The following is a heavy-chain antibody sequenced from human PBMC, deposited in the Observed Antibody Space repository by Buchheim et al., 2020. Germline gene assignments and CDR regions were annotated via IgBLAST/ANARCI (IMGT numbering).Heavy chain of an antibody. D-gene: IGHD3-10*01. CDR1: GASITSSAYY. J-gene: IGHJ4*02. CDR2: VYYSGSP. Sequence: QLQLQESGPGLVKPSETLSLTCTVSGASITSSAYYWGWIRQPPGKGLEWIGSVYYSGSPYYNPSLKSRVTIFVDTSRKQFSLKLTSVTAADTAVYYCARRTFGELYFDNWGQGNL. V-gene: IGHV4-39*01. CDR3: ARRTFGELYFDN.